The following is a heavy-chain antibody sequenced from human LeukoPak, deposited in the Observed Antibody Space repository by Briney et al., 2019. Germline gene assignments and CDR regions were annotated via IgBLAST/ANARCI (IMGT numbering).Heavy chain of an antibody. CDR1: GGSFSGYY. CDR2: INHSGST. V-gene: IGHV4-34*01. J-gene: IGHJ6*03. Sequence: SETLSLTCAVYGGSFSGYYWSWIRQPPGKGLEWIGEINHSGSTNYNPSLKSRVTILVDTSKNQFSLKLSSVTAADTAVYYCARGMATRKRQYYYYYMGVWGKGTTVTVSS. CDR3: ARGMATRKRQYYYYYMGV. D-gene: IGHD5-12*01.